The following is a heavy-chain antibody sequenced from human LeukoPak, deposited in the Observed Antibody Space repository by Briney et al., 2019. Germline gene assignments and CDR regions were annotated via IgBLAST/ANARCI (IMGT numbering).Heavy chain of an antibody. CDR1: GYSFTTSY. CDR3: ATEYSSGPKVRFDP. CDR2: INPSSGGS. D-gene: IGHD6-19*01. Sequence: ASVKVSCRASGYSFTTSYIHWVRQAPGQGLEWMGIINPSSGGSSYAQKFQGRVTMTEDTSTDTAYMELSSLRSEDTAVYYCATEYSSGPKVRFDPWGQGTLVTVSS. V-gene: IGHV1-46*01. J-gene: IGHJ5*02.